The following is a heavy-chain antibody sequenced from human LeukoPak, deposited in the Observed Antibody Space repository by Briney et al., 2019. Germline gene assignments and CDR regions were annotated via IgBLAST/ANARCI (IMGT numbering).Heavy chain of an antibody. CDR2: ISGSGDNT. CDR1: GFTFSGFA. CDR3: AREGGYCYGGSCRYFDY. D-gene: IGHD2-15*01. J-gene: IGHJ4*02. Sequence: QSGGSLRLSCAASGFTFSGFAMSWVRRTPGKGLEWVSGISGSGDNTLYADYVKGRFTISRDNSKNTLYLQMNSLRAEDTAVYYCAREGGYCYGGSCRYFDYWGQGILVTVSS. V-gene: IGHV3-23*01.